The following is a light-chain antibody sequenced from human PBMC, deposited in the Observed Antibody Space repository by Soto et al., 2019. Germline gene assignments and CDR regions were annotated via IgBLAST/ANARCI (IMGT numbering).Light chain of an antibody. CDR2: EVS. CDR3: SSYTSSNTYV. CDR1: STDVGLYNY. Sequence: QSVLIQPASVSGSPGQWITISCTGTSTDVGLYNYVSWYQQHPGKAPKLMIFEVSNRPSGVSNRFSGSKSGNRASLTIPGLQAEDEADYHCSSYTSSNTYVFGTGTKVTVL. V-gene: IGLV2-14*01. J-gene: IGLJ1*01.